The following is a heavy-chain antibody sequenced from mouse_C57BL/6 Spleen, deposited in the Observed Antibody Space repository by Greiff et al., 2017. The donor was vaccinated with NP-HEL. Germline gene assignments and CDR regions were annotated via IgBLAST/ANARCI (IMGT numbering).Heavy chain of an antibody. CDR2: IDPSDSYT. CDR1: DYTFTSYW. CDR3: AKSLDY. V-gene: IGHV1-69*01. J-gene: IGHJ2*01. Sequence: VQLQQPGAELVMPGASVKLSCKASDYTFTSYWMHWVKQRPGQGLEWIGEIDPSDSYTNYNQKFKGKSTLTVDKSSSTAYMQLSSLTSEDSAVYYCAKSLDYWGQGTTLTVSS.